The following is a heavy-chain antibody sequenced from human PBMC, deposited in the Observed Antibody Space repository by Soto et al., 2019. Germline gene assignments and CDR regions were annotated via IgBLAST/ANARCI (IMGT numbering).Heavy chain of an antibody. CDR2: IIPVFGTT. Sequence: EASVKVSCKASGDSFGSYAVSWVRQAPGQGLEWMGAIIPVFGTTNYTRKFQGRVTITADDSTTTAYMELSSLRSDDTAVYYCAREPFGRFDPWGQGTLVTVSS. J-gene: IGHJ5*02. CDR3: AREPFGRFDP. V-gene: IGHV1-69*13. CDR1: GDSFGSYA. D-gene: IGHD3-10*01.